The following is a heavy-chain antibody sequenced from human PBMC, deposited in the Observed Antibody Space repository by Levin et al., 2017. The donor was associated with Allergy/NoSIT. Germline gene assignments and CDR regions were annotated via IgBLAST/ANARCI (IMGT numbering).Heavy chain of an antibody. D-gene: IGHD6-13*01. CDR1: GYTFTDYY. J-gene: IGHJ5*02. Sequence: AASVKVSCKASGYTFTDYYIHWLRQAPGRGLEWMGWINPNGGGTNYALKFQGRVRMIRDTSITTAYMDLSRLRSDDTALYYCARDFEQQLDGGWFDTWGQGTLVTVSS. CDR3: ARDFEQQLDGGWFDT. CDR2: INPNGGGT. V-gene: IGHV1-2*02.